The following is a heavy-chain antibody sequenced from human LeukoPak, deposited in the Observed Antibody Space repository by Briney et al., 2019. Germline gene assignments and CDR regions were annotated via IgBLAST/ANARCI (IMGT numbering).Heavy chain of an antibody. D-gene: IGHD4-17*01. V-gene: IGHV4-4*02. CDR3: ARGHYGDYFSAWFDP. Sequence: SGTLSLTCAVSGASITSTKWWSWVCQPPGKGLEWIGEIYHSGSTNYNPSLKSRVTISVDKSKNQFSLKLSSVTAADTAVYYCARGHYGDYFSAWFDPWGQGTLVTVSS. CDR2: IYHSGST. CDR1: GASITSTKW. J-gene: IGHJ5*02.